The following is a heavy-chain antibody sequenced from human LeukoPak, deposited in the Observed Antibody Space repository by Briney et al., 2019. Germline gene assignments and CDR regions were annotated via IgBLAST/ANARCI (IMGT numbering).Heavy chain of an antibody. CDR1: GFTFGDYA. V-gene: IGHV3-49*04. CDR3: TRDVRRGYSYGIDY. D-gene: IGHD5-18*01. CDR2: IRNKAYGGST. Sequence: GGSLRLSCTASGFTFGDYAMSWVRQAPGKGLEWVGFIRNKAYGGSTEYAASMKGRFTISRDDSKSIAYLQMNSLKTEDTAVYYCTRDVRRGYSYGIDYWGQGTLVTVSS. J-gene: IGHJ4*02.